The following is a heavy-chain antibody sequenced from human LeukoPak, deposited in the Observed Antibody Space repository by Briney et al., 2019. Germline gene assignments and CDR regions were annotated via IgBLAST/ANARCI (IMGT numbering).Heavy chain of an antibody. CDR1: GFTFSSYA. Sequence: PGGSLRLSCAASGFTFSSYAMHWVRQAPGKGLEWVAVISYDGSNKYYADSVKGRFTISRDNSKNTLYLQMNSLRAEDTAVYYCARSLGVVIITLDYWGQGTLVTVSS. J-gene: IGHJ4*02. CDR3: ARSLGVVIITLDY. V-gene: IGHV3-30-3*01. CDR2: ISYDGSNK. D-gene: IGHD3-22*01.